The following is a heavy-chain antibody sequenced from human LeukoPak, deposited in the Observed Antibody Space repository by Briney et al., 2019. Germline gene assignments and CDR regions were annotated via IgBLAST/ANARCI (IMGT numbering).Heavy chain of an antibody. CDR2: INPSGGST. V-gene: IGHV1-46*01. CDR1: GYTFTSYY. CDR3: ARGTRSGYDYEVGYMDV. D-gene: IGHD5-12*01. J-gene: IGHJ6*03. Sequence: ASVKVSCKASGYTFTSYYMHWVRQAPGQGLEWMGIINPSGGSTSYAQKFQGRVTMTRDMSTSTVYMELSSLRSEDTAVYYCARGTRSGYDYEVGYMDVWGKGTTVTVSS.